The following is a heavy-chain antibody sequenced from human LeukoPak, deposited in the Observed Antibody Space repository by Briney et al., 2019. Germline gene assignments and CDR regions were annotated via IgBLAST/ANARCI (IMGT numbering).Heavy chain of an antibody. Sequence: PGGSLRLSCAASGFTFSNYAMYWVRQAPGKGLEWVAVISYDGSNKYYADSVKGRFTISRDNSKNTLYLQMNSLRAEDTAVYYCAFDYGDYYYWGQGTLATVSS. J-gene: IGHJ4*02. CDR1: GFTFSNYA. CDR2: ISYDGSNK. V-gene: IGHV3-30-3*01. CDR3: AFDYGDYYY. D-gene: IGHD4-17*01.